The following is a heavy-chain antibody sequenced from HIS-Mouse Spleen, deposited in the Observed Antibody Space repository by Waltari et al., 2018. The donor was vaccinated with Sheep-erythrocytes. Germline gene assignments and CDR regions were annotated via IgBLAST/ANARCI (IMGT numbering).Heavy chain of an antibody. V-gene: IGHV3-9*01. Sequence: EVQLVESGGGLVQPGRSLRLSCAASGSPFDAYAMHWVRQAPGKGLEWVSGISWNSGSIGYADSVKGRFTISRDNAKNSLYLQMNSLRAEDTALYYCAKDIGTGLSYGMDVWGQGTTVTVSS. J-gene: IGHJ6*02. D-gene: IGHD1-1*01. CDR1: GSPFDAYA. CDR3: AKDIGTGLSYGMDV. CDR2: ISWNSGSI.